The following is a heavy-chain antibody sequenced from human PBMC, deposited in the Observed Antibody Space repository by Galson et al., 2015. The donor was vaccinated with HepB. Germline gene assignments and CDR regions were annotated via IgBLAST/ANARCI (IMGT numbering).Heavy chain of an antibody. Sequence: QSGAEVTKPGESLKLSCETSGYSFTSYYINWVRQMPGKGLEWMGIIYPGDSDTRYSPSFQGQVTMSIDKSISTAYLHWSSLKASDTAIYYCARNGYCSDGACYGFDFWGQGTLVTVSS. CDR1: GYSFTSYY. CDR2: IYPGDSDT. D-gene: IGHD2-15*01. J-gene: IGHJ4*02. V-gene: IGHV5-51*03. CDR3: ARNGYCSDGACYGFDF.